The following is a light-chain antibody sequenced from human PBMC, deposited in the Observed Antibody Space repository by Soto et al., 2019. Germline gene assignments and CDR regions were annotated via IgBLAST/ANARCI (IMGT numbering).Light chain of an antibody. CDR2: GTS. J-gene: IGKJ1*01. V-gene: IGKV3-20*01. CDR1: QSVNSNY. CDR3: QPYDNSPRT. Sequence: EIVLTQSPGTLSLSPGERATLSCRASQSVNSNYLAWYQQKPGQSPRLLMYGTSSRATGIPDRFSGSGSGTDFTLTISSLEPEDFAVYYCQPYDNSPRTFGQGTKVEIK.